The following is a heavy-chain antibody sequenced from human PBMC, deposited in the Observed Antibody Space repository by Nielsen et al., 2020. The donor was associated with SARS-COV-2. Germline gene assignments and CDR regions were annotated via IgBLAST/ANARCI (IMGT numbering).Heavy chain of an antibody. D-gene: IGHD3-10*01. CDR2: IYYSGST. CDR1: GGSISSYY. J-gene: IGHJ3*02. CDR3: ARALPEGFGEFPEAFDI. Sequence: SETLSLTCTVSGGSISSYYWSWIRQPPGKGLEWIGYIYYSGSTYYNPSLKSRVTISVDTSKNQFSLKLSSVTAADTAVYYCARALPEGFGEFPEAFDIWGQGTMVTVSS. V-gene: IGHV4-59*12.